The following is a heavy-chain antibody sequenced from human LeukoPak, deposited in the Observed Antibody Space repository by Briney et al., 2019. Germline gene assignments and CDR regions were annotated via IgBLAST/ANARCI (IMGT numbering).Heavy chain of an antibody. CDR2: IYYSGST. J-gene: IGHJ3*02. Sequence: SETLSLTCTVSGYSISSGYYWSWIRQPPGKGLEWIGYIYYSGSTNYNPSLKSRVTISVDTSKNQFSLKLSSVTAADTAVYYCARDRDSSGYYYSAGLRAFDIWGQGTMVTVSS. V-gene: IGHV4-61*01. CDR1: GYSISSGYY. D-gene: IGHD3-22*01. CDR3: ARDRDSSGYYYSAGLRAFDI.